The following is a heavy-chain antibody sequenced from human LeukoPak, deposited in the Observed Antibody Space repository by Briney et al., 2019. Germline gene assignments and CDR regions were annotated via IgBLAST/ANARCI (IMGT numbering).Heavy chain of an antibody. CDR3: ARHRQEMATITPIDFFDY. D-gene: IGHD5-24*01. J-gene: IGHJ4*02. Sequence: PSETLSLTCTVSGGFISSSSYYWGWIRQPPGKGLEWIGSIYYSGSTYYNPSLKSRVTISVDTSKNQFSLKLSSVTAADTAVYYCARHRQEMATITPIDFFDYWGQGTLVTVSS. CDR2: IYYSGST. V-gene: IGHV4-39*01. CDR1: GGFISSSSYY.